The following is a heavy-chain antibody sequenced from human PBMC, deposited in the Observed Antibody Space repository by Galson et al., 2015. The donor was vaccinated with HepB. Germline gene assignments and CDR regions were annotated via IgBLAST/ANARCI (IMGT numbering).Heavy chain of an antibody. V-gene: IGHV6-1*01. CDR3: ARGGWFGGDKDFGFDY. CDR1: GDSVSSNSAA. D-gene: IGHD3-16*01. J-gene: IGHJ4*02. CDR2: TYYRSKWYN. Sequence: CAISGDSVSSNSAAWNWIRQSPSRGLEWLGRTYYRSKWYNDYAVSVKSRITINPDTSKNQFSLQLNSVTPEDTAVYYCARGGWFGGDKDFGFDYWGQGTLVTVSS.